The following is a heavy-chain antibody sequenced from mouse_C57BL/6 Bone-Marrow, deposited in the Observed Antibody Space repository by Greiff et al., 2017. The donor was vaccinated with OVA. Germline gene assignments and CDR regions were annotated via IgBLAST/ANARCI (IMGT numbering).Heavy chain of an antibody. CDR1: GYTFTSYW. D-gene: IGHD1-1*01. CDR2: LDPSDSYT. Sequence: QVQLQQPGAELVMPGASVKLSCKASGYTFTSYWMHWVKQRPGQGLEWIGELDPSDSYTNYNQKFKGKSTLTVDKSSSTAYMQLSSLTSEDSAVYYCARYYYGSSFYYFDYWGQGTTLTVSS. J-gene: IGHJ2*01. V-gene: IGHV1-69*01. CDR3: ARYYYGSSFYYFDY.